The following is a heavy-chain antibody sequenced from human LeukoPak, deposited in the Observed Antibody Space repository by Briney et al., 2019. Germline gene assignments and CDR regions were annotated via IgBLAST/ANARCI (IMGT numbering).Heavy chain of an antibody. J-gene: IGHJ6*02. Sequence: SETLSLTCTVSGGSISNYYWSWIRQPPGKGLEWIGYIYYSGSTNYNPSLKSRVTISVDTSKNQFSLKLSSVTAADTAVYYCARDLAGSNYDFWSGYGAYYYGMDVWGQGTTVTVSS. CDR3: ARDLAGSNYDFWSGYGAYYYGMDV. D-gene: IGHD3-3*01. CDR2: IYYSGST. CDR1: GGSISNYY. V-gene: IGHV4-59*01.